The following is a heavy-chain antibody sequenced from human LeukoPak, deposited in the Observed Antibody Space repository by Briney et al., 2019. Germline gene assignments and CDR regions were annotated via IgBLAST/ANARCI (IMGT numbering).Heavy chain of an antibody. V-gene: IGHV4-59*01. D-gene: IGHD3-10*01. CDR1: GGSISSYY. J-gene: IGHJ5*02. CDR3: AGGPTMVRGVILSWFDP. Sequence: PSETLSLTCTVSGGSISSYYWSWIRQPPGKGLEWIGDXYYSGSTNYNPSLKSRVTISVDTSKNQFSLKLSSVTAADTAVYYCAGGPTMVRGVILSWFDPWGQGTLVTVSS. CDR2: XYYSGST.